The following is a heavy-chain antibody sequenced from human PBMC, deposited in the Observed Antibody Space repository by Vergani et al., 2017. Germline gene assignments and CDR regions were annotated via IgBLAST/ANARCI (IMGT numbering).Heavy chain of an antibody. CDR2: ISGSGGFT. D-gene: IGHD3-22*01. J-gene: IGHJ4*02. Sequence: EVDLVESGGGLVQPGGSLRLSCAASGFTFTNFAMTWVRQAPGEGLEWVSGISGSGGFTYYADSVKGRFTISRDNSKNTMFLQMNNLRAEDTAVYYCAKDNVPGYYDSSGYCDYWGQGTLVTVSS. CDR1: GFTFTNFA. CDR3: AKDNVPGYYDSSGYCDY. V-gene: IGHV3-23*04.